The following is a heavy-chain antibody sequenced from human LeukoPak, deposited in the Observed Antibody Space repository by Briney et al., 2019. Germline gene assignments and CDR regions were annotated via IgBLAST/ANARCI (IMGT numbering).Heavy chain of an antibody. V-gene: IGHV3-48*03. CDR2: IISSGSPI. J-gene: IGHJ6*02. CDR1: GFTFSSYE. Sequence: PGGSLRLSCAASGFTFSSYEMNWVRQAPGKGLEWVSYIISSGSPIYYADSVKGRFTISRDNAKNSLFLQMNSLRAEDTAAYYCARENLNGLDVWGQGTTVAVSS. CDR3: ARENLNGLDV.